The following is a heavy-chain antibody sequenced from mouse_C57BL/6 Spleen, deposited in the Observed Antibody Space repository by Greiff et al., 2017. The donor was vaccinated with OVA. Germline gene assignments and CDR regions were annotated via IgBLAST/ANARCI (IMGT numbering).Heavy chain of an antibody. CDR2: IDPSDSYT. Sequence: QVQLQQPGAELVMPGASVKLSCKASGYTFTSYWMHWVKQRPGQGLEWIGEIDPSDSYTNYNQKFKGKSTLTVDKSSSTAYMQLSSLTSEDSAVYYCARGITTVDAMDYWGQGTSVTVSS. J-gene: IGHJ4*01. D-gene: IGHD1-1*01. V-gene: IGHV1-69*01. CDR1: GYTFTSYW. CDR3: ARGITTVDAMDY.